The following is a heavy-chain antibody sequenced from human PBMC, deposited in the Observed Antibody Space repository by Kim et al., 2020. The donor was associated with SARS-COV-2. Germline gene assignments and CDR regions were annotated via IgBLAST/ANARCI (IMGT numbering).Heavy chain of an antibody. V-gene: IGHV1-3*01. Sequence: ASVKVSCKASGYTFTSYAMHWVRQAPGQRLEWMGWINAGNGNTKYSQKFQGRVTITRDTSASTAYMELSSLRSEDTAVYYCARRSPHYYDSNEARGLDPWGQGTLVTVSS. CDR3: ARRSPHYYDSNEARGLDP. D-gene: IGHD3-22*01. CDR1: GYTFTSYA. CDR2: INAGNGNT. J-gene: IGHJ5*02.